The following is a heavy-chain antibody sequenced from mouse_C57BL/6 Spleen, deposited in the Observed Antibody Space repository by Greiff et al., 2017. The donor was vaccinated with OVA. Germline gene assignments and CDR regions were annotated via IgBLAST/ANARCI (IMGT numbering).Heavy chain of an antibody. J-gene: IGHJ3*01. D-gene: IGHD1-1*01. V-gene: IGHV1-18*01. Sequence: EVQLQQSGPELVKPGASVKIPCKASGYTFTDYNMDWVKQSHGKSLEWIGDINPNNGGTIYNQKFKGKATLTVDKSSSTAYMELRSLTSEDTAVYYCAREYYGSSFAYWGQGTLVTVSA. CDR1: GYTFTDYN. CDR3: AREYYGSSFAY. CDR2: INPNNGGT.